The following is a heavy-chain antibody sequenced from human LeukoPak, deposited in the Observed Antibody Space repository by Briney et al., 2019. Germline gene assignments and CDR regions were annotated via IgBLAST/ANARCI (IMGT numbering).Heavy chain of an antibody. CDR2: ISDSGGNT. V-gene: IGHV3-23*01. Sequence: GGSLRLSCAASGFTFNSYAMSWVRQAPWERLQWVSGISDSGGNTYYADSVRGRFTISRDNSKNTLYLQMNSLRAEDTAVYYCARDPGLMITFGGVIVSNWFDPWGQGTLVTVSS. J-gene: IGHJ5*02. CDR1: GFTFNSYA. D-gene: IGHD3-16*02. CDR3: ARDPGLMITFGGVIVSNWFDP.